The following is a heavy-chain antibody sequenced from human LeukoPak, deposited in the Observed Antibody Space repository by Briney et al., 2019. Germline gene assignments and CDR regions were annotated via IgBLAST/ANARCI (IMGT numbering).Heavy chain of an antibody. CDR1: GFTFSSYA. Sequence: GGSLILSCAASGFTFSSYAMSWVRQAPGKGLEWVSAISGSGGSTYYADSVKGRFTISRDNSKNTLYLQMNSLRAEDTAVYYCANAISGSYSVFDYWGQGTLVTVSS. V-gene: IGHV3-23*01. J-gene: IGHJ4*02. CDR3: ANAISGSYSVFDY. CDR2: ISGSGGST. D-gene: IGHD1-26*01.